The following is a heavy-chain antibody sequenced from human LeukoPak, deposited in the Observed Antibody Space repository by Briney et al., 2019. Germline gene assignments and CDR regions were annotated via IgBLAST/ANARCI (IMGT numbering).Heavy chain of an antibody. J-gene: IGHJ4*02. CDR2: IYTSGST. D-gene: IGHD6-19*01. CDR3: ARIVIAVAGGYFDY. Sequence: TLSLTCTVSGGSISSGSYYWSWIRQPAGKGLEWIGRIYTSGSTYYNPSLKSRVTISVDTSKNQFSLKLSSVTAADTAVYYCARIVIAVAGGYFDYWGQGTLVTVSS. CDR1: GGSISSGSYY. V-gene: IGHV4-61*02.